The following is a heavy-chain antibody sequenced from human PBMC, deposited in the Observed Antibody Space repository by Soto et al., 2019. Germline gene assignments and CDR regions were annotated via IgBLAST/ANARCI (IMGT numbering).Heavy chain of an antibody. CDR1: GYIFTNYY. J-gene: IGHJ4*02. V-gene: IGHV1-46*01. D-gene: IGHD6-13*01. CDR2: INPLPTSGST. CDR3: ARDLAAAAY. Sequence: QVQLVQSGAEVKKPGASVKVSCKASGYIFTNYYIHWVRQAPGQGLEWMAIINPLPTSGSTNYAQKFHGRVTVTRDTSTSTVYLKLSSLRSDDTAVYYCARDLAAAAYWGQGTLVTVSS.